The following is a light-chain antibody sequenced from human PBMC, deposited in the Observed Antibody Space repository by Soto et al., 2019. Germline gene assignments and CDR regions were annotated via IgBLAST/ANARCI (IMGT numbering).Light chain of an antibody. Sequence: QSALTQPPSASGSPGQSVTISCTGTSSDVGGYDYVSWYQQHPGKAPKLMIYEVSKRPSGVPDRFSGSKSGNTASLTVSGLQAEDEADYYCTSYAGSSTLNWVFGGGTKLTVL. CDR3: TSYAGSSTLNWV. CDR1: SSDVGGYDY. J-gene: IGLJ3*02. CDR2: EVS. V-gene: IGLV2-8*01.